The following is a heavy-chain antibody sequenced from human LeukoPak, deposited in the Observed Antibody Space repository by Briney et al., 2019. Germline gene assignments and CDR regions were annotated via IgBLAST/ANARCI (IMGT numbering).Heavy chain of an antibody. J-gene: IGHJ4*02. CDR2: ISYDGSNK. D-gene: IGHD5/OR15-5a*01. CDR1: GFTFSSYA. V-gene: IGHV3-30*04. Sequence: GGSLRLSCAASGFTFSSYAMHWVRQAPGKGLEWVAVISYDGSNKYYADSVKGRFTISRDNSKNTLYLQMNSLRAEDTAVYYCARDLMSFDYWGQGTLVTVSS. CDR3: ARDLMSFDY.